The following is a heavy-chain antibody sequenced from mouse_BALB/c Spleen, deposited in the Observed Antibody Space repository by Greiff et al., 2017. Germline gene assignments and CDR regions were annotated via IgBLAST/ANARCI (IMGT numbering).Heavy chain of an antibody. V-gene: IGHV5-15*02. Sequence: EVKLVESGGGLVQPGGSRKLSCAASGFTFSDYGMAWVRQAPGKGPEWVAFISNLAYSIYYADTVTGRFTISRENAKNTLYLEMSSLRSEDTAMYYCARGAARATHAMDYWGQGTSVTVSS. D-gene: IGHD3-1*01. CDR3: ARGAARATHAMDY. CDR2: ISNLAYSI. CDR1: GFTFSDYG. J-gene: IGHJ4*01.